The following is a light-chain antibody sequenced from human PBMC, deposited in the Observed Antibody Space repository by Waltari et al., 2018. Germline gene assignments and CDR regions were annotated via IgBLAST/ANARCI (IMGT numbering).Light chain of an antibody. V-gene: IGKV1-33*01. J-gene: IGKJ2*01. CDR3: QKYNSAPPT. CDR1: QDISNY. CDR2: DAS. Sequence: DIQMTQSPSSLSASVGDRVTITCQASQDISNYLNWYQQKPGKAPKLLIYDASNLETGVPSRFSGSGSGTDFTFTISSLQAEDVATYYCQKYNSAPPTFGQGTKVEIK.